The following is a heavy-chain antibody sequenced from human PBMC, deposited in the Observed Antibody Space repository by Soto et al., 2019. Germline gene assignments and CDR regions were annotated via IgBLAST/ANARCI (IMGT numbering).Heavy chain of an antibody. CDR2: ISGSGGST. Sequence: GGSLRLSCAASGFTFSSYAMSWVRQAPGKGLEWVSAISGSGGSTYYADSVKGRFTISRDNSKNTLYLQMNSLRAEDTAVYYCAKDTCSGGSCYSEYYFDYWGQGTLVTVSS. CDR3: AKDTCSGGSCYSEYYFDY. J-gene: IGHJ4*02. D-gene: IGHD2-15*01. V-gene: IGHV3-23*01. CDR1: GFTFSSYA.